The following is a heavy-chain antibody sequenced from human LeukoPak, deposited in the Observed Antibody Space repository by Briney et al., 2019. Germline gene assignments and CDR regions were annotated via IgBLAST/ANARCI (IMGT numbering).Heavy chain of an antibody. CDR2: ISAYNGNT. CDR3: ARVSYPPTFDY. Sequence: ASVKVSCKASGYTFTSYYMHWVRQAPGQGLEWMGWISAYNGNTNYAQKLQGRVTMTTDTSTSTAYMELRSLRSDDTAVYYCARVSYPPTFDYWGQGTLVTVSS. J-gene: IGHJ4*02. D-gene: IGHD1-26*01. V-gene: IGHV1-18*04. CDR1: GYTFTSYY.